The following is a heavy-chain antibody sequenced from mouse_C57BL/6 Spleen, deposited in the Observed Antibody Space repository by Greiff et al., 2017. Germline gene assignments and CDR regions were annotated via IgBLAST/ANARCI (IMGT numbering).Heavy chain of an antibody. D-gene: IGHD2-3*01. CDR1: GFSFNTYA. CDR3: VRGYDGYLFDH. CDR2: IRSKSNNYAT. Sequence: EVKLMESGGGLVQPKGSLKLSCAASGFSFNTYAMNWVRQAPGKGLEWVARIRSKSNNYATYYADSVKDRFTISRDDSESMLYLQMNNLKTEDTAMYYCVRGYDGYLFDHWGQGTTLTVSS. V-gene: IGHV10-1*01. J-gene: IGHJ2*01.